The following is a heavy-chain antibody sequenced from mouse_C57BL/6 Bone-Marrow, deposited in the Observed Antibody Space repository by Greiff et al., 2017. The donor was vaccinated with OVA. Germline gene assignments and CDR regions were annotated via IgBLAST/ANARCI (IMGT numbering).Heavy chain of an antibody. CDR3: ARSSYYYGSMDY. V-gene: IGHV5-12*01. CDR2: ISNGGGST. CDR1: GFTFSDYY. D-gene: IGHD1-1*01. J-gene: IGHJ4*01. Sequence: EVKVIESGGGLVQPGGSLKLSCAASGFTFSDYYMYWVRQTPEKRLEWVAYISNGGGSTYYPDTVKGRFTISRDNAKNTLYLQMSRLKSEDTAMYYCARSSYYYGSMDYWGQGTSVTVSS.